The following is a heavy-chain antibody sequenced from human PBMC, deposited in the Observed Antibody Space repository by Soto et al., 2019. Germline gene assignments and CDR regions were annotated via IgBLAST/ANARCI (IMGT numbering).Heavy chain of an antibody. V-gene: IGHV3-23*01. Sequence: GGSLRLSCAASGFTFSSYAMSWVRQAPGKGLEWVSAISGSGGSTYYADSVKGRFTISSDNSKNTLYLQMNSLRAEDTTVYYCAKASGGGATFFDYWGQGTLVTVSS. CDR2: ISGSGGST. CDR3: AKASGGGATFFDY. CDR1: GFTFSSYA. D-gene: IGHD1-26*01. J-gene: IGHJ4*02.